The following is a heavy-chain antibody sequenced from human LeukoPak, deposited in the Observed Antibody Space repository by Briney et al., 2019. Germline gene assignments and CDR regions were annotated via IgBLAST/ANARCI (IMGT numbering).Heavy chain of an antibody. J-gene: IGHJ4*02. CDR1: GGSFSGYY. CDR2: INHSGST. Sequence: PSETLSLTCAVYGGSFSGYYWSWIRQPPGKGLEWIGEINHSGSTNYNPSLKSRVTISVDTSKNQFSLKLSSVTAADTAVYYCARVGVVVPAAIRRGRPFDYRGQGTLVTVSS. V-gene: IGHV4-34*01. D-gene: IGHD2-2*02. CDR3: ARVGVVVPAAIRRGRPFDY.